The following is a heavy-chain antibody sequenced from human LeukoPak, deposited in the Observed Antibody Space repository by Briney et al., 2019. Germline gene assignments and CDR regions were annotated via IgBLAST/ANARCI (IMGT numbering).Heavy chain of an antibody. J-gene: IGHJ4*02. CDR1: GFTLSSRW. Sequence: GGSLRLSCVVSGFTLSSRWMMWVRQAPGEGLEWMTNINRDGSEKNYVDSVRGRFTITRDNAENSLYLQMNSLKVEDSAIYYCATYDSWSGYNIAYWGQGTLVTVSS. CDR2: INRDGSEK. CDR3: ATYDSWSGYNIAY. D-gene: IGHD3-3*01. V-gene: IGHV3-7*03.